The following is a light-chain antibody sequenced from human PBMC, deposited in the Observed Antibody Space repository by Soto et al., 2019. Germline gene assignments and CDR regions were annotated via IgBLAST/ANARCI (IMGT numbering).Light chain of an antibody. CDR1: QSISSW. J-gene: IGKJ1*01. CDR2: KAS. Sequence: DIQMTQSPSTLSASVGDRVTITCRVSQSISSWLAWYQQKPGKAPKLLIYKASSLESGVPSRFSGSGSGTEFTLTISSLQPDDFAPYYCQQYNSYSGTFGQGTKVEIK. V-gene: IGKV1-5*03. CDR3: QQYNSYSGT.